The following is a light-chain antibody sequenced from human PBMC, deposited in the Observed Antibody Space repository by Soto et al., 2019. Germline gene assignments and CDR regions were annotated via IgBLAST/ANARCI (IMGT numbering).Light chain of an antibody. J-gene: IGLJ2*01. CDR1: SSDVGAYNF. CDR2: GVT. V-gene: IGLV2-14*03. Sequence: QSALTQPASVSGSPGQSIAISCTGTSSDVGAYNFVSWYQQHPGKAPKLMIYGVTKRSSGVPYRFSGSKSGNTASLTVSGLQAEDEADYYCASYTGSNHVLFGGGTKVTVL. CDR3: ASYTGSNHVL.